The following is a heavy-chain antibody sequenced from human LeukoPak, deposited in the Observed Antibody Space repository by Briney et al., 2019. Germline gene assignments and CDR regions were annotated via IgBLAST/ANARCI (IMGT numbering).Heavy chain of an antibody. V-gene: IGHV4-4*07. CDR2: IHTSAST. J-gene: IGHJ3*02. D-gene: IGHD4-17*01. CDR1: GASFRSYS. Sequence: PSETLSLTCSVSGASFRSYSWSWLRQPAGKGLEWIGRIHTSASTEYNPSLKSRVTMSVDTSKNQFSLKLNSVTAADTAVYFCARDGEYSDDAFDIWGQGTLVTVSS. CDR3: ARDGEYSDDAFDI.